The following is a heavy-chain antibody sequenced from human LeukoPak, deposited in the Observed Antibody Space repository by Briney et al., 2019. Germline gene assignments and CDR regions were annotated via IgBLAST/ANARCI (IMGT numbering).Heavy chain of an antibody. CDR3: AGGITMVRGVIDYYYYGMDV. CDR2: IIPIFGTA. V-gene: IGHV1-69*01. J-gene: IGHJ6*04. D-gene: IGHD3-10*01. Sequence: SVKVSCTASGGTFSSYAISWVRQAPGQGLEWMGGIIPIFGTANYAQKFQGRVTITADESTSTAYMELSSLRSEDTAVYYCAGGITMVRGVIDYYYYGMDVWGKGTTVTVSS. CDR1: GGTFSSYA.